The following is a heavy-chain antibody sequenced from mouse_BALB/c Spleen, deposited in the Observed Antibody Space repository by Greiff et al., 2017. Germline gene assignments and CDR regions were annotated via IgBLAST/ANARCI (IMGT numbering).Heavy chain of an antibody. J-gene: IGHJ4*01. Sequence: EVMLVESGGGLVQPGGSRKLSCAASGFTFSSFGMHWVRPAPEKGLEWVAYISSGSSTIYYADTVKGRFTISRDNPKNTLFLQMTSLRSEDTAMYYCAIYYRYDDAMDYWGQGTSVTVSS. CDR2: ISSGSSTI. V-gene: IGHV5-17*02. CDR1: GFTFSSFG. CDR3: AIYYRYDDAMDY. D-gene: IGHD2-14*01.